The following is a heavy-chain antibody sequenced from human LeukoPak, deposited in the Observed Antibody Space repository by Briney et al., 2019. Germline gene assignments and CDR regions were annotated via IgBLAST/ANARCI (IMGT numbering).Heavy chain of an antibody. D-gene: IGHD3-10*01. CDR3: ARSRGVSTMVIIDYYCYYYMDV. CDR2: IKQDGSEK. Sequence: SVGSLRLSCAASGFTFSRYWMSWVRQAPGEGLEWVSNIKQDGSEKYYVDSVKGRFTISRDNAKISLYLQMNSLRAEDTAVYYCARSRGVSTMVIIDYYCYYYMDVWGKGTTVTISS. V-gene: IGHV3-7*01. CDR1: GFTFSRYW. J-gene: IGHJ6*03.